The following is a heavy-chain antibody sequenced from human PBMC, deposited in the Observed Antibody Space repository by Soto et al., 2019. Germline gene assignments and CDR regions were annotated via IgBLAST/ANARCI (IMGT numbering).Heavy chain of an antibody. CDR1: GGSISSYY. CDR3: ARHFPTFSWFDP. J-gene: IGHJ5*02. Sequence: SETLSLTCTVSGGSISSYYWSWIRQPPGKGLEWIGYIYYGGSTNYNPSLKSRVTISVDTSKNQFSLKLSSVTAADTAVYYCARHFPTFSWFDPWGQGTLVTVSS. V-gene: IGHV4-59*08. CDR2: IYYGGST.